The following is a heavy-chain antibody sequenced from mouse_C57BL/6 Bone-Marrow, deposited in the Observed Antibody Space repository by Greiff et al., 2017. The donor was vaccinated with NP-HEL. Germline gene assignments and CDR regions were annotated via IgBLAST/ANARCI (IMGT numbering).Heavy chain of an antibody. D-gene: IGHD2-4*01. J-gene: IGHJ1*03. CDR1: GYTFTSYW. Sequence: QVQLQQPGAELVMPGASVKLSCKASGYTFTSYWMHWVKQRPGQGLEWIGEIDPSDSYTNYNQKFKGKSTLTVDKSSSTAYMQLSSLTSVDSAVYYCARGGYYDYDGYFDVWGTGTTVTVSS. CDR3: ARGGYYDYDGYFDV. CDR2: IDPSDSYT. V-gene: IGHV1-69*01.